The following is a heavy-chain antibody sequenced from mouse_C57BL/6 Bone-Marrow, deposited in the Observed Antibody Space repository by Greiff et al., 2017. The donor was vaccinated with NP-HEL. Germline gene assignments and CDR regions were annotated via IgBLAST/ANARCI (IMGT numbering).Heavy chain of an antibody. CDR1: GYTFTSYG. CDR3: ASYWYFDV. V-gene: IGHV1-81*01. Sequence: VKLMESGAELARPGASVKLSCKASGYTFTSYGISWVKQRTGQGLEWIGEIYPRSGNTYYNEKFKGKATLTADKSSSTAYMELRSLTSEDSAVYFCASYWYFDVWGTGTTVTVSS. CDR2: IYPRSGNT. J-gene: IGHJ1*03.